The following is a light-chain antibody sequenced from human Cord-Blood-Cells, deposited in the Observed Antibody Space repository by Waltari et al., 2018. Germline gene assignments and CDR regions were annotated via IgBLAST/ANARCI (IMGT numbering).Light chain of an antibody. CDR2: AAS. J-gene: IGKJ5*01. CDR1: QSISSY. Sequence: DIQMTQSPSSLSASVGDRVTITCRASQSISSYLNWYQQKPGKAPKRLIYAASSWQSGVPSRFSGSGSGTDFTLTISSLQPEDFATYYCQPSYSTPITFGQGTRLEIK. V-gene: IGKV1-39*01. CDR3: QPSYSTPIT.